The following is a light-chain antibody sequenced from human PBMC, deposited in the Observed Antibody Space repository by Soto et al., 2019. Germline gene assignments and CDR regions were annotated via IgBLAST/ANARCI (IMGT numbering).Light chain of an antibody. CDR3: CSRL. Sequence: QSALTQPASVSGSPGQSMTISCTGTSTDPATYDLVSWYQQHPGKAPQLIIYEVAKRPSGVSARFSGSQSGDTASLTISGLQAADEAYYYCCSRLFGGGTKLTVL. J-gene: IGLJ2*01. CDR2: EVA. CDR1: STDPATYDL. V-gene: IGLV2-23*02.